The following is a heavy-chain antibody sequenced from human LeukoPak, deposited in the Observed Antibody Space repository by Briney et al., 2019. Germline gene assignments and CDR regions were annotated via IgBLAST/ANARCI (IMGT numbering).Heavy chain of an antibody. V-gene: IGHV1-24*01. CDR1: GYTLTELS. CDR3: ATVPILGYCSSTSCSYFDY. CDR2: FDPEDGET. Sequence: ASVKVSCKVSGYTLTELSMHWVRQAPGKGLEWMGGFDPEDGETIYAQKFQGRVTMTEDTSTDTAYMELSSLRSEDTAVYYCATVPILGYCSSTSCSYFDYWGQGTLVTVSS. J-gene: IGHJ4*02. D-gene: IGHD2-2*01.